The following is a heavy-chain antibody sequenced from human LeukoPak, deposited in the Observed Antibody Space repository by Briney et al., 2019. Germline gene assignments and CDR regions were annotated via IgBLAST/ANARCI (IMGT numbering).Heavy chain of an antibody. CDR3: ARENEWEPPRGYFDV. CDR1: GVSFTFGDYY. J-gene: IGHJ2*01. V-gene: IGHV4-38-2*02. CDR2: MFQSRNT. D-gene: IGHD1-26*01. Sequence: SETLSLTCTVSGVSFTFGDYYWAWIRQPPGKGLEWIGSMFQSRNTYYNPSLKSRVTIFLDTPKNQFSLKLTSVTAADTAVYYCARENEWEPPRGYFDVWGRGTLVTVSS.